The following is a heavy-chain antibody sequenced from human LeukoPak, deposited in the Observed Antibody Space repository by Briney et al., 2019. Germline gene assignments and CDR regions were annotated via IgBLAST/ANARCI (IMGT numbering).Heavy chain of an antibody. CDR3: ARDPSPDCSGGSCYSKSFDY. J-gene: IGHJ4*02. D-gene: IGHD2-15*01. Sequence: ASVKVSCKASGYTFTGYYMHWVRQAPGQGLEWMGWINTNTGNPTYAQGFTGRFVFSLDTSVSTAYLQISSLKAEDTAVYYCARDPSPDCSGGSCYSKSFDYWGQGTLVTVSS. CDR2: INTNTGNP. CDR1: GYTFTGYY. V-gene: IGHV7-4-1*02.